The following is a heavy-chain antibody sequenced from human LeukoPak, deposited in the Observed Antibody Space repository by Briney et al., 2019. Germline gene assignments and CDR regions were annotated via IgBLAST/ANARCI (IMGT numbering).Heavy chain of an antibody. D-gene: IGHD1-7*01. V-gene: IGHV4-61*01. CDR1: GGSVSSNNYY. CDR2: IYYRGST. J-gene: IGHJ4*02. Sequence: PSETLSLTCTVSGGSVSSNNYYWNWIRQPPGKGLEWIGYIYYRGSTNYNPSLRSRVTISVDTSKNQFSLKLSSVTAADTAVYYCARAQLELDYWGQGTLVTVSS. CDR3: ARAQLELDY.